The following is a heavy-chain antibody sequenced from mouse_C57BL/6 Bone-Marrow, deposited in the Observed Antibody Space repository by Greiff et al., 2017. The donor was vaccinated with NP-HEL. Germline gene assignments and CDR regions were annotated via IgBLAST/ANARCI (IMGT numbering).Heavy chain of an antibody. CDR1: GYTFTSYW. J-gene: IGHJ3*01. Sequence: VQLQQPGAELVKPGASVKMSCKASGYTFTSYWITWVKQRPGPCLAWTGEISPGSGRTHYNDNFKSKATLTVDTSSSTAYMQLSSLTSEDSAVYYCARGLWFAYWGQGTLVTVSA. CDR2: ISPGSGRT. CDR3: ARGLWFAY. V-gene: IGHV1-55*01.